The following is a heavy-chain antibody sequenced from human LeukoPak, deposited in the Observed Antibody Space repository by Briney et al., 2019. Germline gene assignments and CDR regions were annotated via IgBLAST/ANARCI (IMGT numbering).Heavy chain of an antibody. Sequence: GGSLRPSCAASGFTFSSYAMSWVRQAPGKGLEWVSAISGSGGSTYYADSVKGRFTISRDNSKNTLYLQMNSLRAEDTAVYYCAKDGYSSGWSYFDYWGQGTLVTVSS. J-gene: IGHJ4*02. CDR1: GFTFSSYA. CDR3: AKDGYSSGWSYFDY. D-gene: IGHD6-19*01. CDR2: ISGSGGST. V-gene: IGHV3-23*01.